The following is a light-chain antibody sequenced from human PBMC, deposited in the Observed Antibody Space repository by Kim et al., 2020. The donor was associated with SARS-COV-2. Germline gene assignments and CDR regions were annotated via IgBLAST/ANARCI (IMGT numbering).Light chain of an antibody. J-gene: IGLJ2*01. CDR1: SSNIGDNT. CDR3: AAWDDGLRGVV. V-gene: IGLV1-44*01. Sequence: QSVLTQPPSTSGTPGQRVTISCSGSSSNIGDNTVNWYQQRPGAAPRVVIYSNNQRPSGVPDRSSGSKSGTSASLAISGLQSEDEADYYCAAWDDGLRGVVFGGGTQLTVL. CDR2: SNN.